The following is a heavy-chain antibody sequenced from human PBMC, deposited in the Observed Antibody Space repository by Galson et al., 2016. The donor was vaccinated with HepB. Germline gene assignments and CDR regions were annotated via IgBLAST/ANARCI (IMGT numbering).Heavy chain of an antibody. CDR2: ISWDGGST. J-gene: IGHJ6*04. V-gene: IGHV3-43*01. CDR1: GFTFDDYT. D-gene: IGHD3-3*01. Sequence: SLRLSCAASGFTFDDYTMHWVRQAPGKGLEWVSLISWDGGSTYYTDSVKGRFTISRDNSKNSLYLQMNSLRTEESALYYCAKDRKTYDFWSGETDVWGKGTTVIVSS. CDR3: AKDRKTYDFWSGETDV.